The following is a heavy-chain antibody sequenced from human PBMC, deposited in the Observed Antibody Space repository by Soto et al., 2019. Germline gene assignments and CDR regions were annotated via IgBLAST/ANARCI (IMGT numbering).Heavy chain of an antibody. Sequence: GXSLEVSCKASVGTFSSYAISWVRQAPGQGLEWMGGIIPIFGTANYAQKFQGRVTITADESTSTAYMELSSLRSEDTAVYYCANGTVRDNWFDPWGQGTLVPASS. J-gene: IGHJ5*02. CDR2: IIPIFGTA. CDR1: VGTFSSYA. CDR3: ANGTVRDNWFDP. D-gene: IGHD1-1*01. V-gene: IGHV1-69*01.